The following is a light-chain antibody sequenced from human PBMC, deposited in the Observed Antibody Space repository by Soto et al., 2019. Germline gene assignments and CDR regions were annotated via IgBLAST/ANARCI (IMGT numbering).Light chain of an antibody. J-gene: IGLJ3*02. CDR2: DVS. CDR3: CSYAGSYTWV. V-gene: IGLV2-11*01. Sequence: QSALTQPRSVSGSPGQSVTISCTGTSSDDGGYNYVSWYQQHPGKAPKLIIYDVSKRPSGVPDRFSGSKSGNTASLTISGLKAEDEADYYCCSYAGSYTWVFGGGTKLTVL. CDR1: SSDDGGYNY.